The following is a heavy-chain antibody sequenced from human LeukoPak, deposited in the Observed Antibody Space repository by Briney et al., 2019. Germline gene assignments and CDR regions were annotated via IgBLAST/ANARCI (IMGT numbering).Heavy chain of an antibody. Sequence: SETLSLTCTVSGGSISSSYWSWIRRPAGKGLEWIGRIYSSGSTNYNPSLKSRVIMSVDTSKNQFSLELRSVTAADTAVYYCAREPGYTYGGYYFDYWGQGILVTVSS. CDR1: GGSISSSY. J-gene: IGHJ4*02. CDR2: IYSSGST. CDR3: AREPGYTYGGYYFDY. D-gene: IGHD5-18*01. V-gene: IGHV4-4*07.